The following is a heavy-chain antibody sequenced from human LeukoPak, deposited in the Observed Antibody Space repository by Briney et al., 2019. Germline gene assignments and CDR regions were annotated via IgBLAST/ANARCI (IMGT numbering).Heavy chain of an antibody. CDR2: IYYSGST. CDR1: GGSISSYY. D-gene: IGHD5-18*01. J-gene: IGHJ5*02. CDR3: AREEWSWIRPKGFDP. Sequence: SETLSLTRTVSGGSISSYYWSWIRQPPGKGLEWIGYIYYSGSTNYNPSLKSRVTISVDTSKNQFSLKLSSVTAADTAVYYCAREEWSWIRPKGFDPWGQGTLVTVSS. V-gene: IGHV4-59*01.